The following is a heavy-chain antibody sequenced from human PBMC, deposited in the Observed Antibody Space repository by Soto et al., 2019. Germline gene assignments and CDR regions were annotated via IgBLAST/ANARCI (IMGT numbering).Heavy chain of an antibody. D-gene: IGHD3-22*01. J-gene: IGHJ4*02. V-gene: IGHV3-11*01. CDR2: ISSSGSTI. CDR1: GFTFSDYY. Sequence: QVQLVESGGGLVKPGGSLRLSCAASGFTFSDYYMSWIRQAPGKGLEWVSYISSSGSTIYYADSVKGRFTISRDNAKNSLYLQMNSLRAEDTAVYYCARVRITMIVVVITTGDYYFDYWGQGTLVTVSS. CDR3: ARVRITMIVVVITTGDYYFDY.